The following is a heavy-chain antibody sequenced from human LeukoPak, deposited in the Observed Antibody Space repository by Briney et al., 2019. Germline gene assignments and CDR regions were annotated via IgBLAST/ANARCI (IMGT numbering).Heavy chain of an antibody. CDR2: IYSGGST. V-gene: IGHV3-53*01. Sequence: GGSLRLSCAASGFTVSSNYMSWVRQAPGKGLEWVSVIYSGGSTYYADSVKGRFTISRDNSKNTLYLQMSSLRAEDTAVYYCARDRANYYYYGMDVWGQGTTVTVSS. CDR3: ARDRANYYYYGMDV. CDR1: GFTVSSNY. D-gene: IGHD5-12*01. J-gene: IGHJ6*02.